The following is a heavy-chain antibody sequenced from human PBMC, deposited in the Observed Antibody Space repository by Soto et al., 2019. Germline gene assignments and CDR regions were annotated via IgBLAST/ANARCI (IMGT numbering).Heavy chain of an antibody. Sequence: QVQLVESGGGVVQPGRSLRLSCAASGFTFSSYGMHWVRQAPGKGLEWVAVISYDGSNKYYADSVKGRFTISRDNSKNTLYLQMNSLRAEDTAVYYCARDRTPYGDYVFDYWGQGTLVTVSS. V-gene: IGHV3-30*03. CDR3: ARDRTPYGDYVFDY. J-gene: IGHJ4*02. CDR2: ISYDGSNK. CDR1: GFTFSSYG. D-gene: IGHD4-17*01.